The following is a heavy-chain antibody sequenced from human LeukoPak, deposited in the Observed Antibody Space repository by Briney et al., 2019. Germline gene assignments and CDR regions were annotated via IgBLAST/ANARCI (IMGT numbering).Heavy chain of an antibody. J-gene: IGHJ3*02. D-gene: IGHD2-15*01. Sequence: SETLSLTCTVSGGSISSGGYYWSWIRQHPGKSLEWIGYIYYSGSTYYNPFLNSRITISVDTSKNQFSLKLSSVTAADTAVYYCAREVHIVVVPAAIKGYCSGGSCYERHGTDAFDIWGQGTMVTVSS. CDR2: IYYSGST. CDR1: GGSISSGGYY. CDR3: AREVHIVVVPAAIKGYCSGGSCYERHGTDAFDI. V-gene: IGHV4-31*03.